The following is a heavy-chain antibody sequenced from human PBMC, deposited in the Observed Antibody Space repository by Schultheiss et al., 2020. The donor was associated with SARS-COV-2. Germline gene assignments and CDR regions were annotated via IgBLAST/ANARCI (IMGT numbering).Heavy chain of an antibody. D-gene: IGHD1-26*01. CDR2: MNPNSGNT. CDR1: GYTFTSYD. CDR3: ARGPVGVGAKGWFDP. V-gene: IGHV1-8*01. J-gene: IGHJ5*02. Sequence: ASVKVSCKASGYTFTSYDINWVRQATGQGLEWMGWMNPNSGNTGYAQKFQGRVTITRDTSASTAYMELSSLRSEDTAVYYCARGPVGVGAKGWFDPWGQGTLVTVSS.